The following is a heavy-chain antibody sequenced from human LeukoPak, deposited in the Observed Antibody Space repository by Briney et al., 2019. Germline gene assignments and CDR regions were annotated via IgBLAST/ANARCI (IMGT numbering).Heavy chain of an antibody. CDR3: ARGNREDDPLPRGYYFDY. V-gene: IGHV4-30-2*01. CDR2: IYHSGST. CDR1: GGSISSGGYS. D-gene: IGHD1-1*01. Sequence: SETLSLTCAVSGGSISSGGYSWSWIRQPPGKGLEWIGYIYHSGSTYYNPSLKSRVTISVDRSKNQFSLKLSSVTAADTAVYYCARGNREDDPLPRGYYFDYWGQGTLVTVSS. J-gene: IGHJ4*02.